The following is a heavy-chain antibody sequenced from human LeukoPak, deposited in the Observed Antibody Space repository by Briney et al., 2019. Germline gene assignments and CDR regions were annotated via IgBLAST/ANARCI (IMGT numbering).Heavy chain of an antibody. Sequence: ASVKVSCKASGYSFVLYGISWMRQAPGQGPEWMGWISTYNGITKYAQKFQGRVTMTTDTSTTTAYLELRSLRSDDTAVYYCARDEDYGIFVNIDYWGQGTLVTVSS. CDR2: ISTYNGIT. J-gene: IGHJ4*02. D-gene: IGHD4-17*01. CDR3: ARDEDYGIFVNIDY. V-gene: IGHV1-18*01. CDR1: GYSFVLYG.